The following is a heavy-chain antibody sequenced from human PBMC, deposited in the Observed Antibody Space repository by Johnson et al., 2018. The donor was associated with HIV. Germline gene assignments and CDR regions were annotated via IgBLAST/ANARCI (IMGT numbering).Heavy chain of an antibody. V-gene: IGHV3-66*01. CDR3: ARACRDGYTCDVFDI. CDR2: LFSGDTT. J-gene: IGHJ3*02. D-gene: IGHD5-24*01. Sequence: VQLVESGGGLVRPGGSLRLSCVASGFAVSGYYMSWVRQAPGKGPEWVSVLFSGDTTYYAYSVHGRFTISRYNSKNTLYLQMNSLRAEDTAVYYCARACRDGYTCDVFDIWGQGTLVTVSS. CDR1: GFAVSGYY.